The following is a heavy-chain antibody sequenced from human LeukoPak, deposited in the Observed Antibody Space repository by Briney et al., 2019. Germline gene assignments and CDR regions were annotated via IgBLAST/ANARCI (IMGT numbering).Heavy chain of an antibody. V-gene: IGHV3-23*01. CDR1: GFIFGSYA. J-gene: IGHJ4*02. D-gene: IGHD3-10*01. CDR2: ISGGGGST. Sequence: GGSLRLSCAASGFIFGSYAMSWVRQVPGKGLEWVSAISGGGGSTYYADSVKGHFTISRDNSRSTLYLQMNSLRAEDTAVYYCAKDGERDYYGSGSYYADYWGQGTLVTVSS. CDR3: AKDGERDYYGSGSYYADY.